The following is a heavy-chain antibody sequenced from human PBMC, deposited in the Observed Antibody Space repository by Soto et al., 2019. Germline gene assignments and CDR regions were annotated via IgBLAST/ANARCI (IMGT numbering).Heavy chain of an antibody. Sequence: EVQLLESGGGLVQPGGSLRLSCAASGFTFGSYAMSWVRQAPGKGLEWVSLISRTGDSSEYANSVKGRFTISRDYSKTTEFLQMNSLRAEDTAVYFCAKDNGNYGSGSFSHWGQGTLATVSS. CDR3: AKDNGNYGSGSFSH. V-gene: IGHV3-23*01. J-gene: IGHJ4*02. CDR1: GFTFGSYA. CDR2: ISRTGDSS. D-gene: IGHD3-10*01.